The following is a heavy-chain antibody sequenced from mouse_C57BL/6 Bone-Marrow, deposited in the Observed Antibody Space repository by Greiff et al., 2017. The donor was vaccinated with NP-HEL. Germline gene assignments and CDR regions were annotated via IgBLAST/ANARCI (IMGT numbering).Heavy chain of an antibody. D-gene: IGHD2-3*01. Sequence: QVQLQQPGAELVRPGTSVKLSCKASGYTFTSYWMHWVKQRPGQGLEWIGVIDPSDSYTNYNQKFKGKATLTVDTSSSTAYMQLSSLTSEDSAVYYWARHDGYLPYFDYWGQGTTLTVSS. V-gene: IGHV1-59*01. CDR3: ARHDGYLPYFDY. J-gene: IGHJ2*01. CDR1: GYTFTSYW. CDR2: IDPSDSYT.